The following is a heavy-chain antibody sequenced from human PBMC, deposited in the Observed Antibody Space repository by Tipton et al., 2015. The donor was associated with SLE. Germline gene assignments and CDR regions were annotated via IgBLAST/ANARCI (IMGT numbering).Heavy chain of an antibody. Sequence: SLRLSCAASGFIFSSYVMSWVRQAPGKGLEWVSTISSSGGSTYYADSVKGRFTISRDNSKNTLYVQMNSLRAEDTAVYYCARRSGTYLDNWGQGTLVTVSS. J-gene: IGHJ4*02. V-gene: IGHV3-23*01. D-gene: IGHD1-26*01. CDR1: GFIFSSYV. CDR2: ISSSGGST. CDR3: ARRSGTYLDN.